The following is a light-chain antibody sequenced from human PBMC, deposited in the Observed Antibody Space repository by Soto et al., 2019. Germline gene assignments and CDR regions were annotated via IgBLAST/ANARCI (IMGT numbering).Light chain of an antibody. Sequence: QSALTQPASVSGSPGQSITISCTGTSSDLGNYNYVSWYQQHPGKAPKLMIYEVSNRPSGVSNRFSGSKSGNTASLTISGLQAEDEADYFCSSYTSNTTSLYVFATGTKLTVL. CDR2: EVS. CDR3: SSYTSNTTSLYV. CDR1: SSDLGNYNY. V-gene: IGLV2-14*01. J-gene: IGLJ1*01.